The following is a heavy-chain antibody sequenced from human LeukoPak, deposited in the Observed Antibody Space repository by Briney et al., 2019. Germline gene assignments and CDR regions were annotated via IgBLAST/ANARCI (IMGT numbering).Heavy chain of an antibody. CDR2: IYHTGTT. Sequence: SETLSLTCAVSGYSISSGYYWGWLRQPPGKGLEWIASIYHTGTTYYNPSLKTRVTISLDTSKSQCSLKLSSVTAADTAVYYCGRDLGGSGSYYYEWGQGTLVTVSS. CDR3: GRDLGGSGSYYYE. CDR1: GYSISSGYY. J-gene: IGHJ4*02. V-gene: IGHV4-38-2*02. D-gene: IGHD3-10*01.